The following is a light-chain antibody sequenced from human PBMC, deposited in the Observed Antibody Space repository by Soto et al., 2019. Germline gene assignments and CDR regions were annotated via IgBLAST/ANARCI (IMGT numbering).Light chain of an antibody. CDR2: DVS. CDR1: SSDVGGYNY. Sequence: QPALTRAASVSVSLSQAIAISKTETSSDVGGYNYVSWYQQHPGKAPKLMIYDVSNRPSGVSNRFSGSKSGNTASLTISGLQAEDEADYYCSSYTSSSTPYVFGTGTKVTVL. CDR3: SSYTSSSTPYV. J-gene: IGLJ1*01. V-gene: IGLV2-14*01.